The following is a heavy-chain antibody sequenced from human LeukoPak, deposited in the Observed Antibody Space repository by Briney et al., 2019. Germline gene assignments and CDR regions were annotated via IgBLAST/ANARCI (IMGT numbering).Heavy chain of an antibody. CDR2: ISGSGGST. V-gene: IGHV3-23*01. J-gene: IGHJ3*01. CDR3: ARDRGYDILTGL. D-gene: IGHD3-9*01. Sequence: PGGSLRLSCAASGFTFSSYAMSWVRQAPGKGLEWVSAISGSGGSTYYADSVKGRFTISRDNSKNTLYLQMNSLRAEDTAVYYCARDRGYDILTGLWGQGTMVTVSS. CDR1: GFTFSSYA.